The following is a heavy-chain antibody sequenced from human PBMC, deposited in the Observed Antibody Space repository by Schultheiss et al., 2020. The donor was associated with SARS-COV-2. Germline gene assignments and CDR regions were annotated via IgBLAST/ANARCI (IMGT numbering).Heavy chain of an antibody. CDR2: ISYDGSNK. D-gene: IGHD3-9*01. Sequence: GGSLRLSCAASGFTFSSYAMHWVRQAPGKGLEWVAVISYDGSNKYYADSVKGRFTISRDISKNMVYLQMNSLRAEDTALYYCAKAPTGKWFDNWGQGTLVTVSS. CDR1: GFTFSSYA. J-gene: IGHJ4*02. V-gene: IGHV3-30*04. CDR3: AKAPTGKWFDN.